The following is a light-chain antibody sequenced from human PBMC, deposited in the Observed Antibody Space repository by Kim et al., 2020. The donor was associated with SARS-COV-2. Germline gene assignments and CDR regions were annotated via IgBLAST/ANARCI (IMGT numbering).Light chain of an antibody. V-gene: IGLV1-40*01. CDR3: QSYDSSLSAVV. Sequence: QWATISCTVSSSNIGAGYDVHWYQQLPGTAPKLLIYGNSNRPSGVPDRFSGSKSGTSASLAITGLQAEDEADDYCQSYDSSLSAVVFGGGTQLTVL. CDR1: SSNIGAGYD. CDR2: GNS. J-gene: IGLJ3*02.